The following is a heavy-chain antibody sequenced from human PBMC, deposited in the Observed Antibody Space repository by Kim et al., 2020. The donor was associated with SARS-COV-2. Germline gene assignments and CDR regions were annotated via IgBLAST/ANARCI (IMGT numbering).Heavy chain of an antibody. D-gene: IGHD5-12*01. Sequence: GGSLRLSCAASGFTVSSNYMSWVRQAPGKGLEWVSVIYSGGSTYYADSVKGRFTITRHNSKNTLYLQMNSRRAEDTAVYYCARARGDGYNLHDAFDIWGQGTMVTVSS. CDR1: GFTVSSNY. CDR2: IYSGGST. J-gene: IGHJ3*02. V-gene: IGHV3-53*04. CDR3: ARARGDGYNLHDAFDI.